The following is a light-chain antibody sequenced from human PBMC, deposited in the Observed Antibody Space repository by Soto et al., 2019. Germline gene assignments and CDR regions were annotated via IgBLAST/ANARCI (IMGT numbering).Light chain of an antibody. V-gene: IGKV1-39*01. CDR3: QQSSSTPYT. CDR1: QHISNF. CDR2: AAS. Sequence: DIPMTQSPSSLSASIGDTVTITCRASQHISNFVNWYQQRPGTAPKLLIYAASTLHPGVPSRFSGVGFGTDFTLTINSLQPDDFVTYFCQQSSSTPYTFGQVTRLEI. J-gene: IGKJ2*01.